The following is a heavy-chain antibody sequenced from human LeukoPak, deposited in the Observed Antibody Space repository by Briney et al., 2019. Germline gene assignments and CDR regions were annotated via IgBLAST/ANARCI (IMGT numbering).Heavy chain of an antibody. V-gene: IGHV4-38-2*01. Sequence: PTETLSLTCAVSGYSISSGYYWGWIRQPPGKGLEWIGSIYHSGSTYYNPSLKSRVTISVDTSKNQFSLKLSSVTAADTAVYYRARHRVRNTGYYDFWSGLSQGYDYWGQGTLITVSS. CDR2: IYHSGST. J-gene: IGHJ4*02. CDR3: ARHRVRNTGYYDFWSGLSQGYDY. CDR1: GYSISSGYY. D-gene: IGHD3-3*01.